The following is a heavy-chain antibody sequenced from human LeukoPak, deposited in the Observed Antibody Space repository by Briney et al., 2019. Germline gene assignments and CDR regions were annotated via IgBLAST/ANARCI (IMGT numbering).Heavy chain of an antibody. Sequence: SETLSLTCSVSGGSINSNSHHWDWIRQAPGKGLEWIGNIYYSGTTSYNPSLKSRVTISVDTSKNQFSLRLSSVTAADTAVYYCARRGDILTDYAFDYWGQGTLVTVSS. CDR2: IYYSGTT. J-gene: IGHJ4*02. D-gene: IGHD3-9*01. CDR1: GGSINSNSHH. V-gene: IGHV4-39*01. CDR3: ARRGDILTDYAFDY.